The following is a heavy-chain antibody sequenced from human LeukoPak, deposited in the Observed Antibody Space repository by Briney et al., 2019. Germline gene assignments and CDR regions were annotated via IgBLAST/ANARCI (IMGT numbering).Heavy chain of an antibody. D-gene: IGHD3-22*01. J-gene: IGHJ4*02. CDR1: GYTFTGYY. V-gene: IGHV1-2*06. CDR2: INPNSGGT. CDR3: ARDWSYYDSSGYYYR. Sequence: GASVKVSCKASGYTFTGYYMHRVRQAPGQGLEWMGRINPNSGGTNYAQKFQGRVTMTRDTSISTTYMELSRLRSDDTAVYYCARDWSYYDSSGYYYRWGQGTLVTVSS.